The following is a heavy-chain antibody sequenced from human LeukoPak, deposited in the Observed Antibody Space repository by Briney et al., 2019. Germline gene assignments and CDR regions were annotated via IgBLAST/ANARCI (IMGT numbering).Heavy chain of an antibody. CDR3: AKRSKLSCSSTSCPLDY. CDR2: ISGSVGST. D-gene: IGHD2-2*01. J-gene: IGHJ4*02. CDR1: GFTCSAYV. Sequence: GGSLRLSCAASGFTCSAYVMTWVRQVPGKGLEWVSLISGSVGSTHYTDSVKGRFAVSRDNSKNTLYLQMSSLRAEDTAVYYCAKRSKLSCSSTSCPLDYWGQGTLVTVSS. V-gene: IGHV3-23*01.